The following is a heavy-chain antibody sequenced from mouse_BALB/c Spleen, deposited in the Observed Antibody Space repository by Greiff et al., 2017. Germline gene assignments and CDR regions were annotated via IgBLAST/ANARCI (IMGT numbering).Heavy chain of an antibody. CDR3: AGYDVFAY. Sequence: EVQLQQSGPELVKPGASVKISCKASGYSFTGYYMHWVKQSHVKSLEWIGRINPYNGATSYNQNFKDKASLTVDKSSSTAYMELHSLTSEDSAVYYCAGYDVFAYWGQGTLVTVSA. CDR2: INPYNGAT. CDR1: GYSFTGYY. D-gene: IGHD2-14*01. J-gene: IGHJ3*01. V-gene: IGHV1-31*01.